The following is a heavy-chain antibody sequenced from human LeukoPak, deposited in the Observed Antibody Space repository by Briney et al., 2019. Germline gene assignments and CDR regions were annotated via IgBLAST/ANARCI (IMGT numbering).Heavy chain of an antibody. J-gene: IGHJ5*02. CDR2: ISPDGSTT. CDR3: ARDVWFDP. Sequence: GGSLRLSRAASGFTFSRYWMHWVRQAPGKGLMWVSRISPDGSTTLYADSVKGRFTISRDNAKNTLYLQMNSLRAEDTALYYCARDVWFDPWGQGTLVTVSS. CDR1: GFTFSRYW. V-gene: IGHV3-74*03.